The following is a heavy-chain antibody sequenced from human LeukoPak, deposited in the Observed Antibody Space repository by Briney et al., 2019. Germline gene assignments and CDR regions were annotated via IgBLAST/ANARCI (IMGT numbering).Heavy chain of an antibody. Sequence: SVKVSCKASGGTFSSYAISWVRQAPGQGLEWMGGIIPIFGTANYAQKFQGRVTITADESTSTAYMELSSLRSEDTAVYYCAREGFYYYGSGSSLFDYWGQGTLVTVSS. V-gene: IGHV1-69*13. CDR1: GGTFSSYA. CDR2: IIPIFGTA. D-gene: IGHD3-10*01. CDR3: AREGFYYYGSGSSLFDY. J-gene: IGHJ4*02.